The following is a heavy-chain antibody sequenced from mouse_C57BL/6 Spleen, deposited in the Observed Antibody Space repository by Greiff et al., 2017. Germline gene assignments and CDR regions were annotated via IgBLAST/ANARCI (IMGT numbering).Heavy chain of an antibody. Sequence: VQLQQPGAELVKPGASVKLSCKASGYTFTSYWMHWVKQRPGQGLEWIGRIDPNSGGTKYNEKFKGKATLTVDKPSSTAYMQLSNLTSEDSAVYYCARSLYGGDRSMDYWGQGTSVTVSS. CDR1: GYTFTSYW. J-gene: IGHJ4*01. V-gene: IGHV1-72*01. CDR2: IDPNSGGT. CDR3: ARSLYGGDRSMDY. D-gene: IGHD1-1*02.